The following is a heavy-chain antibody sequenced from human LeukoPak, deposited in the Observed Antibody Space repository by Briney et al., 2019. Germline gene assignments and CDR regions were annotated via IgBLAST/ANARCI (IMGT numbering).Heavy chain of an antibody. J-gene: IGHJ4*02. CDR1: GFTFSSYA. CDR3: VKPKRWELPYFDY. CDR2: ISSNGGST. D-gene: IGHD1-26*01. V-gene: IGHV3-64D*06. Sequence: GGSLRLSCSASGFTFSSYAMHWVRQAPGKGLEYVSAISSNGGSTNYADSVKGRFTISRDNSKNTLYLQMSSLRAEDTAVYYCVKPKRWELPYFDYWGQGTLVTVSS.